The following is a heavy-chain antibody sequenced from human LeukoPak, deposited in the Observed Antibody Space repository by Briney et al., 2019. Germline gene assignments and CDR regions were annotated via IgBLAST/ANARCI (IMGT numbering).Heavy chain of an antibody. V-gene: IGHV3-21*01. CDR3: ARDSPLGYCSGGSCPSWFDP. CDR1: GFTFSSYS. J-gene: IGHJ5*02. Sequence: PGGSLRLSCAASGFTFSSYSMNWVRQAPGKGLEWVSSISSSSSYIYYADSVKGRFTISRDNAKNSLYLQMNSLRAEDTAVYYCARDSPLGYCSGGSCPSWFDPWGQGTLVTVSS. CDR2: ISSSSSYI. D-gene: IGHD2-15*01.